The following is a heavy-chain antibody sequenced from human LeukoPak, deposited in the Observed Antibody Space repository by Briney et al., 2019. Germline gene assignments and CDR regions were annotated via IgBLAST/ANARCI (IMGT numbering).Heavy chain of an antibody. Sequence: SETLSLTCTVSGGSISSYYWSWIRQPPGKGLEWIGYIYYSGSTNYNPSLKSRVSISVDTSKNQFSLKLSSVTAADTAVYYYARVKNWFDPWGQGTLVTVSS. J-gene: IGHJ5*02. CDR3: ARVKNWFDP. V-gene: IGHV4-59*01. CDR1: GGSISSYY. CDR2: IYYSGST.